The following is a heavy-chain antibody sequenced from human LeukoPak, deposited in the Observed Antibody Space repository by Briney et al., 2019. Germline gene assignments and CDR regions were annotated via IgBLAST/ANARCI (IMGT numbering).Heavy chain of an antibody. CDR1: GGTFSSYA. CDR3: ARDRAYYYGSGSYFLGDYYYYGMDV. V-gene: IGHV1-69*04. D-gene: IGHD3-10*01. J-gene: IGHJ6*02. Sequence: SVKVSCKASGGTFSSYAISWVRQAPGQGLEWMGRIIPILGIANYAQQFQGRVTITADKSTSTAYMELSILRSEDTAVYYCARDRAYYYGSGSYFLGDYYYYGMDVWGQGTTVTVSS. CDR2: IIPILGIA.